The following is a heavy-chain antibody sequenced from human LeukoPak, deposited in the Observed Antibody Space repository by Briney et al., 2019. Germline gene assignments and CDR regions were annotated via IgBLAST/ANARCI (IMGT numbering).Heavy chain of an antibody. CDR2: ISYDGSNK. V-gene: IGHV3-30*18. CDR1: GFTFSSYG. CDR3: AKDRHSSSWDPQANWFDP. J-gene: IGHJ5*02. D-gene: IGHD6-13*01. Sequence: GGSLRLSCAASGFTFSSYGMHWVRQAPGKGLEWVAVISYDGSNKYYADSVKGRFTISRDNSKNTLYLQMNSLRAEDTAVYYCAKDRHSSSWDPQANWFDPWGQGTLVTVSS.